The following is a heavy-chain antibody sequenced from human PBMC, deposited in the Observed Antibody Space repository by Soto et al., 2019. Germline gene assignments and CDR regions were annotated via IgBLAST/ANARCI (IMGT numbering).Heavy chain of an antibody. D-gene: IGHD2-21*01. CDR1: GYTFTSYG. CDR3: ARDRLHISWSITFDH. V-gene: IGHV1-18*01. CDR2: VNTYTGKT. J-gene: IGHJ4*02. Sequence: ASVKVSCKASGYTFTSYGISWVRQAPGQGLEWMGWVNTYTGKTDYRQSLQGRVTMTTDTSTNTAYMELRSLISDDTAVYYCARDRLHISWSITFDHWGRGALVTVSS.